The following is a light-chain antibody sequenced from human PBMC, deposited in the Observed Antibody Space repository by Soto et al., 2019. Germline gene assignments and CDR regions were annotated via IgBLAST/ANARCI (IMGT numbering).Light chain of an antibody. Sequence: QSVLTQPASVSGSPGQSITISCTGTSSDVGGYNSVSWYQQHPGTAPKLMIYEVSNRPSGISNRFSDSKSGNTASLTISGLQAEDEADYYCSSYTSSTLYVFGTGTKLTVL. V-gene: IGLV2-14*01. J-gene: IGLJ1*01. CDR1: SSDVGGYNS. CDR3: SSYTSSTLYV. CDR2: EVS.